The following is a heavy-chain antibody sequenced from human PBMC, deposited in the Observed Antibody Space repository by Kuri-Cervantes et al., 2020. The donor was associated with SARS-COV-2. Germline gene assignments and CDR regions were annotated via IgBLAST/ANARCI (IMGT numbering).Heavy chain of an antibody. Sequence: GGSLRLSCAASGFTFSSYSMNWVRQAPGKGLEWVSTISVSGGSTYYADSVKGRFTISRDSSENTLYLQMNSLRAEDTAVYYCARAYCGGDCEFDYWGQGTLVTVSS. CDR3: ARAYCGGDCEFDY. CDR2: ISVSGGST. CDR1: GFTFSSYS. J-gene: IGHJ4*02. D-gene: IGHD2-21*02. V-gene: IGHV3-23*01.